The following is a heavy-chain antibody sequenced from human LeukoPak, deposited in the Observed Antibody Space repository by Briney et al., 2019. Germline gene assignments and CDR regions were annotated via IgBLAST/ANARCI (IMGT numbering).Heavy chain of an antibody. J-gene: IGHJ4*02. CDR3: ARDDSGAKVDIDY. V-gene: IGHV1-18*01. CDR1: GYSFFDYG. CDR2: ISAYNGNR. D-gene: IGHD5-12*01. Sequence: GATVTVSCTASGYSFFDYGFSWVRQAPGQGLEWLGWISAYNGNRNYAQKVEGRVTMTTDTSTSTAYLELRGLRPDDTAVYYCARDDSGAKVDIDYWGQGTLLIVSS.